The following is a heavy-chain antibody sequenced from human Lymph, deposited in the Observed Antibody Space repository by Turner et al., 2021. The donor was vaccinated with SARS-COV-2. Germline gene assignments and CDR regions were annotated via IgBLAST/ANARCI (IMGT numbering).Heavy chain of an antibody. CDR3: ARDLMEVGGMDV. CDR1: GFTVSYNY. D-gene: IGHD3-3*01. J-gene: IGHJ6*02. Sequence: EVQLVESGGGLIQPGGYLRLSCAASGFTVSYNYMTWVRQAPGKGLEWVSVIYSGGSTYYADSVKGRFTISRDSSKNTLYLQMNSLRAEDTAVYYCARDLMEVGGMDVWGQGTTVTVSS. V-gene: IGHV3-53*01. CDR2: IYSGGST.